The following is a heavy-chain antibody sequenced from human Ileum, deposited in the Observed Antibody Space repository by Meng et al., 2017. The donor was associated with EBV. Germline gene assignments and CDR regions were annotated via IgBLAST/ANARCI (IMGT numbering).Heavy chain of an antibody. CDR3: AYYFVGRGGPGS. V-gene: IGHV4-61*03. D-gene: IGHD3-9*01. CDR2: MYDSENA. Sequence: QVQLQESGPGLVKPSETLSRPCSVSGGSVSSNDYHWSWIRQPPGKGLEWIGCMYDSENAKYNPSLNSRVTISIDTTRNHFVLKLTSVTAADTAVYYCAYYFVGRGGPGSWGQGTLVTVSS. J-gene: IGHJ5*02. CDR1: GGSVSSNDYH.